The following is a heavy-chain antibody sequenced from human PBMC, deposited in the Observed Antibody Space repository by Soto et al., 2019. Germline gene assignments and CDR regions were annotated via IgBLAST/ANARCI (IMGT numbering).Heavy chain of an antibody. V-gene: IGHV3-23*01. CDR1: GFTFNNYA. Sequence: EVHLLGSGGGLVNLGGSLRLSCAASGFTFNNYAVSWARPTPGKGLEWVATISASGAYTFYADSVKGRFTISRDNSQNTRFLHMRRLRAGDTATYYCAKEVIAARPYYFDHWGQGTLVTVSS. CDR2: ISASGAYT. CDR3: AKEVIAARPYYFDH. J-gene: IGHJ4*02. D-gene: IGHD2-21*01.